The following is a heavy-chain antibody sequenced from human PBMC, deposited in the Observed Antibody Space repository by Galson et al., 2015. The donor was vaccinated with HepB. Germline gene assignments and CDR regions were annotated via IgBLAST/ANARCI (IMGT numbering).Heavy chain of an antibody. J-gene: IGHJ4*02. CDR3: ARDLESVAVAGYCDH. Sequence: SLRLSCAASGFTFSSYAMHWVRQAPGKGLEWVAVISYDGSNKYYADFVKGRFTISRDNSKNTPSLQMNSLRPEDTAVYFCARDLESVAVAGYCDHWGQGTLVTVSS. V-gene: IGHV3-30-3*01. D-gene: IGHD6-19*01. CDR2: ISYDGSNK. CDR1: GFTFSSYA.